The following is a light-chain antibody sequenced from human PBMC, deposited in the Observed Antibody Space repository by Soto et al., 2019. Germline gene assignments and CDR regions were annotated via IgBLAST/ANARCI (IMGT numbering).Light chain of an antibody. Sequence: QSVLTQPPSASGTPGQRVTISCSGSSSNLGSNTLNWYQQLPGTAPKLLIYSNNQRPSGVPDRFSGSKSGTSASLAISVLQSEDEADYYCAAGDDSLYGPVFGGGTKLTVL. V-gene: IGLV1-44*01. CDR2: SNN. CDR3: AAGDDSLYGPV. CDR1: SSNLGSNT. J-gene: IGLJ3*02.